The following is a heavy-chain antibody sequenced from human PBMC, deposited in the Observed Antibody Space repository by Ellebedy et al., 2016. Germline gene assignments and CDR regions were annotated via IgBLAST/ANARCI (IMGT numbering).Heavy chain of an antibody. V-gene: IGHV4-38-2*02. CDR3: ARAPSRY. Sequence: SETLSLTCTVSGYSISSGYYWGWIRPPPGKGLEWIGSIYHSGSTYYNPSLKSRVTISVDTSKNQFSLKLSSVTAADTAVYYCARAPSRYWGQGTLVTVSS. CDR2: IYHSGST. J-gene: IGHJ4*02. CDR1: GYSISSGYY.